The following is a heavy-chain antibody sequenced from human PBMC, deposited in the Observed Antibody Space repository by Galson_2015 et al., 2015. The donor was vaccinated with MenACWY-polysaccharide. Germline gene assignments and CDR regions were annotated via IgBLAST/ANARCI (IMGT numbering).Heavy chain of an antibody. CDR3: ASQGIAVAGVIDY. D-gene: IGHD6-19*01. Sequence: CAISGDSVSGNSAAWNWIRQSPSRGLEWLGGTYYRSKWYKYYALSVKSRMTINVDTAKNQFSLQLNSVTPEDTAMYYCASQGIAVAGVIDYWGQGTLVTVSS. CDR2: TYYRSKWYK. CDR1: GDSVSGNSAA. J-gene: IGHJ4*02. V-gene: IGHV6-1*01.